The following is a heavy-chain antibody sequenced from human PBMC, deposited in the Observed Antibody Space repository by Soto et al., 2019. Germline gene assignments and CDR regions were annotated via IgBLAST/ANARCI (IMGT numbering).Heavy chain of an antibody. Sequence: GGSLRLSCAASGFTFSSYAMSWGRQAPGKGLGGGSGIIGSGGSTYYADSVKGPFTISRDTSNNTLYLQMNSLRAEDTAVYYCAKVIYGDYVDYYYGMDVWGQGTTVTVSS. D-gene: IGHD4-17*01. V-gene: IGHV3-23*01. CDR2: IIGSGGST. J-gene: IGHJ6*02. CDR3: AKVIYGDYVDYYYGMDV. CDR1: GFTFSSYA.